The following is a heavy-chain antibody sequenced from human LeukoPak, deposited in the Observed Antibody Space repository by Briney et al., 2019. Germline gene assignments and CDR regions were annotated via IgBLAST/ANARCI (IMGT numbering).Heavy chain of an antibody. Sequence: SETLSLTCAVYGGSFSGYYWSWIRQPPGKGLEWIGEINHSRSTNYNPSLKSRVTISVDTSKNQFSLKLSSVTAADTAVYYCEVRYYDILTGYSGPDYWGQGTLVTVSS. CDR3: EVRYYDILTGYSGPDY. V-gene: IGHV4-34*01. J-gene: IGHJ4*02. D-gene: IGHD3-9*01. CDR2: INHSRST. CDR1: GGSFSGYY.